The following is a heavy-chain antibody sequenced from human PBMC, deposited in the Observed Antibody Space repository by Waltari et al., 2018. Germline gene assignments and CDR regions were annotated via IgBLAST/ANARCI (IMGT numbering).Heavy chain of an antibody. CDR2: SNSDGGST. CDR3: ARGARRTTVTTGWWYFDL. V-gene: IGHV3-74*01. D-gene: IGHD4-17*01. Sequence: EVQLVESGGGLVQPGGSLRLSCAASGFTYSMYWMHWVRQAPGTGLVWVSRSNSDGGSTGYADSVKGRFTISKDNAKNTVYLQMNSLRAEDTAIYYCARGARRTTVTTGWWYFDLWGRGTLVTVSS. CDR1: GFTYSMYW. J-gene: IGHJ2*01.